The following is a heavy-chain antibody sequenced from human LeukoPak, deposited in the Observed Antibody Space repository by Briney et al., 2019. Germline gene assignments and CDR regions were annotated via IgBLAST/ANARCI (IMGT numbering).Heavy chain of an antibody. V-gene: IGHV2-5*01. D-gene: IGHD2-21*02. Sequence: SGPTLVKPTQTLTLTCTFSGFSLTTSGVGVGWIRQPPGKALEWLALIYWNDDKRYSPSLKSRLTITKDTSKNQVVLTMTNTDPVDTATYYCAHRTQDCRVNYYFDYWGQGSLVTVSS. CDR3: AHRTQDCRVNYYFDY. CDR2: IYWNDDK. CDR1: GFSLTTSGVG. J-gene: IGHJ4*02.